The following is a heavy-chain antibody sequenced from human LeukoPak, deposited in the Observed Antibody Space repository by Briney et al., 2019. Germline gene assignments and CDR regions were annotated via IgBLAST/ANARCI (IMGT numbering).Heavy chain of an antibody. Sequence: PSDTLSLTCTVSAGSVNSSPYYWGWVRQPPGKGPEWIESIHYSGNTYYNPSLKSRVTISVDTSRNQFSLKLSSVSAADRGIYYCAKHEGSYFDKSGYTFEYWGQGTLVTVSS. CDR2: IHYSGNT. V-gene: IGHV4-39*01. CDR3: AKHEGSYFDKSGYTFEY. J-gene: IGHJ4*02. D-gene: IGHD3-22*01. CDR1: AGSVNSSPYY.